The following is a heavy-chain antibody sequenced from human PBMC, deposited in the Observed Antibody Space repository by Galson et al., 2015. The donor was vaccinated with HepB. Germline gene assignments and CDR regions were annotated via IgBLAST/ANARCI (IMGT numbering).Heavy chain of an antibody. Sequence: SLRLSCAASGFTFSSYAMSWVRQAPGKGLEWVSAISGSGGSTYYADSVKGRFTISRDNSKNTLYLQMNSLRAEDTAVYYCAKDLRWVTTPPDYFDYWGQGTLVTVSS. CDR2: ISGSGGST. D-gene: IGHD4-17*01. CDR3: AKDLRWVTTPPDYFDY. CDR1: GFTFSSYA. V-gene: IGHV3-23*01. J-gene: IGHJ4*02.